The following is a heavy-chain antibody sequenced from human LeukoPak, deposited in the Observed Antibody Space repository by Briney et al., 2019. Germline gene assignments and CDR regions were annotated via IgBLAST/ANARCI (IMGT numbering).Heavy chain of an antibody. V-gene: IGHV3-23*01. CDR1: GFTFSSYA. D-gene: IGHD3-22*01. CDR2: ISGSGGST. J-gene: IGHJ3*02. CDR3: AKARYYDSSGFIDAFDI. Sequence: GGSLRLSCAASGFTFSSYAMSWVRQAPGKGLEWVSAISGSGGSTHYADSVKGRFTISRDNSKNTLYLQMNSLRAEDTAVYYCAKARYYDSSGFIDAFDIWGQGTMVTVSS.